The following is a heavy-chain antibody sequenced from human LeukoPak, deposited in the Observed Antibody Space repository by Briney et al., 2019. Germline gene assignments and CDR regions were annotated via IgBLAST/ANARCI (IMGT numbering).Heavy chain of an antibody. CDR2: ISGSGGST. CDR3: AKTELHSYGFGAGGYFDY. CDR1: GFTFSSYA. Sequence: PGGSLRLSCAASGFTFSSYAMSWVRQAPGKGLEWVSAISGSGGSTYYADSVKGRFTISRDNSKNTLYLQMNSLRAEDTAVYYCAKTELHSYGFGAGGYFDYWGQGTLVTVSS. V-gene: IGHV3-23*01. D-gene: IGHD5-18*01. J-gene: IGHJ4*02.